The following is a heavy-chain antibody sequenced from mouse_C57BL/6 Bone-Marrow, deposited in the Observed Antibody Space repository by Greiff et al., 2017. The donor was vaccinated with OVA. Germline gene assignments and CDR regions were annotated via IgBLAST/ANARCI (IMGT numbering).Heavy chain of an antibody. J-gene: IGHJ4*01. V-gene: IGHV1-26*01. CDR1: GYTFTDYY. Sequence: EVQLQQSGPELVKPGASVKISCKASGYTFTDYYMNWVKQSHEKSLEWIGDINPNNGGTSYTQKFKGKATITVDKSSNTAYMQLSSLTSEYSTVYSCASRSIFYDADDESCAMDYWGQGTSVTVSS. CDR3: ASRSIFYDADDESCAMDY. D-gene: IGHD2-12*01. CDR2: INPNNGGT.